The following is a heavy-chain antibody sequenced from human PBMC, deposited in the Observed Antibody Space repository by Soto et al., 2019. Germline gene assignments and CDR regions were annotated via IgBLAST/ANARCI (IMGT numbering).Heavy chain of an antibody. J-gene: IGHJ4*02. V-gene: IGHV3-23*01. CDR2: ISASGGGT. CDR1: GFTFSSYA. D-gene: IGHD6-13*01. CDR3: AKHAAAAASDY. Sequence: EVQLLESGGGLVQPGGSLRLSCTASGFTFSSYAMSWVRQAPGKGLEWVSLISASGGGTYYADSVKGRFTISRDNSKNTLYLQMNSLRAEDTVGYYCAKHAAAAASDYWGQGTQVTVSS.